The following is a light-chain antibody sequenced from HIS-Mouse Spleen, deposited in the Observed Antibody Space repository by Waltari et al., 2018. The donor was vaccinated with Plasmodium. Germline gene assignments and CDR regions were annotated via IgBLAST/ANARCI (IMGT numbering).Light chain of an antibody. CDR2: ASS. CDR1: QGISSY. CDR3: QQYYSFPWT. J-gene: IGKJ1*01. V-gene: IGKV1D-8*02. Sequence: AIWMTQSPSLLSASTGDRVTLSCRMSQGISSYLAWYQQKPGKAPELLLYASSTLQSGVPSRFSGSGSGTDFTRTISCLQSEDFATYYCQQYYSFPWTFGQGTKVEIK.